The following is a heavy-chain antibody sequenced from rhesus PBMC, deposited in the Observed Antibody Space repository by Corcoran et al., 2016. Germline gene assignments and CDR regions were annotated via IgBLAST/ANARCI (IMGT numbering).Heavy chain of an antibody. CDR3: ARVSWNYVDY. J-gene: IGHJ4*01. CDR2: ITYSGST. Sequence: QVQLQESGPGLVKPSETLSLTCAVSGYSISGYYWSWIRQAPGKGLGWIGYITYSGSTSHKPTRKRRCTMSRDTCKNKLSLKLSSVTAAETAVYYCARVSWNYVDYLGQGVLVTVSS. CDR1: GYSISGYY. V-gene: IGHV4-122*02. D-gene: IGHD1-1-1*01.